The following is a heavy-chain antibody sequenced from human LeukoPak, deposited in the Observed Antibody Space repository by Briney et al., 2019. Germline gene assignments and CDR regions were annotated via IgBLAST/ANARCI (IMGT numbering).Heavy chain of an antibody. Sequence: PSETLSLTCAVYGGSFSGYHCSWIRQTPGKGLQWIGQISHGGSANYNPSLKSRVTILVDTSKNQFSLKLTSVTAADTAVYYCAAYFGEFLGGYDYWGQGALVTVSS. CDR3: AAYFGEFLGGYDY. J-gene: IGHJ4*02. CDR1: GGSFSGYH. CDR2: ISHGGSA. D-gene: IGHD3-10*01. V-gene: IGHV4-34*01.